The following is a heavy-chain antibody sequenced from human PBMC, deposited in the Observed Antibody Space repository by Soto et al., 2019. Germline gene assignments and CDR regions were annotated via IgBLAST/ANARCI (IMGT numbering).Heavy chain of an antibody. Sequence: ASVKVSCKASGYTFTGYYMHWVRQAPGQGLVWMGWINPNSGGTNYAQKFQGRVTMTRDTSISTAYMELSRLRSDDTAVYYCARVRTSYYYYYGMDVWGQGTTVTVSS. CDR1: GYTFTGYY. CDR3: ARVRTSYYYYYGMDV. D-gene: IGHD6-6*01. V-gene: IGHV1-2*02. CDR2: INPNSGGT. J-gene: IGHJ6*02.